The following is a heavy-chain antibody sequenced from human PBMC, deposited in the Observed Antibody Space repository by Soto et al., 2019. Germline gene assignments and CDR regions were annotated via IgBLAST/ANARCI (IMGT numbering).Heavy chain of an antibody. Sequence: GGSLRLSCAASGFTFSSYSMNWVRQAPGKGLEWVSSISSSSSYIYYADSVKGRFTISRDNAKNSLYLQMNSLRAEGTAVYYCARGPPIVVVTAKTRRTWFDPWGQGTLVTVSS. V-gene: IGHV3-21*01. CDR2: ISSSSSYI. CDR3: ARGPPIVVVTAKTRRTWFDP. CDR1: GFTFSSYS. J-gene: IGHJ5*02. D-gene: IGHD2-21*02.